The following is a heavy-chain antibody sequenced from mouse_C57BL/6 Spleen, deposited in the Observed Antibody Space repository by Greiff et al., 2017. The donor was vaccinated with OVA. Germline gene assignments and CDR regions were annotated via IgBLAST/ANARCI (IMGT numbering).Heavy chain of an antibody. CDR3: ARRSGSDAMDY. Sequence: VQLQQSGAELVRPGTSVKVSCKASGYAFTHYLIEWVKQRPGQGLEWIGVLNPGSGGTNYNEKFKGKATLTADKSSSTAYMQLSSLTSEDSAVYFCARRSGSDAMDYWGQGTSVTVSS. V-gene: IGHV1-54*01. CDR1: GYAFTHYL. D-gene: IGHD1-1*01. CDR2: LNPGSGGT. J-gene: IGHJ4*01.